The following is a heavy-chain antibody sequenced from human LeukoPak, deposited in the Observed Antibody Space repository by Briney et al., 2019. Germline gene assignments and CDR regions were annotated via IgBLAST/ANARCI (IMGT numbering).Heavy chain of an antibody. V-gene: IGHV3-48*01. Sequence: GGSLRLSCAASEFTFSSYSMNWVRQAPGKGLEWVSYITNSGNSKSYADSVKGRFTISRDNTKNSLYLQMNGLRAEDTAVYYCASQELMLTGDRRYYYYGMDVWGQGTTVTVSS. CDR3: ASQELMLTGDRRYYYYGMDV. CDR2: ITNSGNSK. J-gene: IGHJ6*02. CDR1: EFTFSSYS. D-gene: IGHD7-27*01.